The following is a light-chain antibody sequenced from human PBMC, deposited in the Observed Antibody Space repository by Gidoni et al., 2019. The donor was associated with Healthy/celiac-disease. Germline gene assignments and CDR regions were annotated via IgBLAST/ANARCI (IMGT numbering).Light chain of an antibody. V-gene: IGKV3-15*01. CDR2: GAS. CDR3: PQYNNWPPWT. CDR1: QSVSSN. Sequence: EIVMTQSPATLSVSPGERATLTCRASQSVSSNLAWYQQKPGQAPWLLIYGASTRATGIPARFSGSVSGTDFTLSISSLPSEDFAVYYCPQYNNWPPWTFGQGTKVEIK. J-gene: IGKJ1*01.